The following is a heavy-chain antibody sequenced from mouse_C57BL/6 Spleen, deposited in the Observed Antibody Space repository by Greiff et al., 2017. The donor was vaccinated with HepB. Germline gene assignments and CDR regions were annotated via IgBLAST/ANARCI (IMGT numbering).Heavy chain of an antibody. CDR1: GYTFTSYW. D-gene: IGHD2-1*01. Sequence: EVQLQQSGTVLARPGASVKMSCKTSGYTFTSYWMHWVKQRPGQGLEWIGAIYPGNSDTSYNQKFKGKAKLTAVTAASTAYMELSSLTNEDSAVYYCTSRYGNYRDYAMDYWGQGTSVTVSS. V-gene: IGHV1-5*01. CDR3: TSRYGNYRDYAMDY. CDR2: IYPGNSDT. J-gene: IGHJ4*01.